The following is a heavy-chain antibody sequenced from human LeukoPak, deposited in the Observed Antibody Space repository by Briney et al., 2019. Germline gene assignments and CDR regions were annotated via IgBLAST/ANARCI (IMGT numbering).Heavy chain of an antibody. Sequence: PSETLSLTCAVSGYPIRSGDYWGWIRQSPGKGLEWIRSIYHSGSTHYNPSLKSRVTISVDTSKNQFSLMLSSVTAADTAVYYCARNRSVTTTPGFDHWGQGTLVTVSS. V-gene: IGHV4-38-2*01. CDR1: GYPIRSGDY. CDR2: IYHSGST. J-gene: IGHJ4*02. CDR3: ARNRSVTTTPGFDH. D-gene: IGHD4-17*01.